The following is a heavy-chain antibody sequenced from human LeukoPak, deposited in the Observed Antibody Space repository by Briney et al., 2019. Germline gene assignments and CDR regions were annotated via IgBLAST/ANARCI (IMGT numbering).Heavy chain of an antibody. Sequence: GGSLRLSCAASGFTVSSNYMSWARQAPGKGLEWVSVIYSGGSTYYADSVKGRFTISRDNSKNTLYLQMNSLRAEDTAVYYCARDFGRYYGSGSYFRYFDYWGQGTLVTVSS. J-gene: IGHJ4*02. D-gene: IGHD3-10*01. CDR1: GFTVSSNY. CDR3: ARDFGRYYGSGSYFRYFDY. V-gene: IGHV3-53*01. CDR2: IYSGGST.